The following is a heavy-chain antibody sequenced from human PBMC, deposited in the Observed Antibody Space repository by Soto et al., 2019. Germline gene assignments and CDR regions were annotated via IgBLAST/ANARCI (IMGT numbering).Heavy chain of an antibody. J-gene: IGHJ6*02. Sequence: GGSLRLSCAASGFTFSSYGMHWVRQAPGKGLEWVAVIWYDGSNKYYADSVKGRFTISRDNSKNTLYLQMNSLRAEDTAVYYCARVRXYQLLYRVYYYYYGMDVWGQGTTVTVSS. CDR3: ARVRXYQLLYRVYYYYYGMDV. V-gene: IGHV3-33*01. CDR1: GFTFSSYG. D-gene: IGHD2-2*02. CDR2: IWYDGSNK.